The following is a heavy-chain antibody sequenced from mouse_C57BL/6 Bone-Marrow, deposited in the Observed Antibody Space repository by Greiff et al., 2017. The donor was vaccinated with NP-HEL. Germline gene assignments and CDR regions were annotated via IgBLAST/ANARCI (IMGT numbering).Heavy chain of an antibody. J-gene: IGHJ3*01. CDR1: GYTFTSYG. Sequence: VMLVESGAELARPGASVKLSCKASGYTFTSYGISWVKQRTGQGLEWIGEIYPRSGNTYYNEKFKGKATLTADKSSSTAYMELRSLTSEDSAVYFCARYGYYSNWGFAYWGQGTLVTVSA. D-gene: IGHD2-5*01. CDR3: ARYGYYSNWGFAY. V-gene: IGHV1-81*01. CDR2: IYPRSGNT.